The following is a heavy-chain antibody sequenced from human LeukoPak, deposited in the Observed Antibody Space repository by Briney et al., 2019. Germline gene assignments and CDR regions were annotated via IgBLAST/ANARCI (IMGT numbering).Heavy chain of an antibody. CDR3: ARGFSYYYDSSGADY. CDR2: ISAYNGNT. CDR1: GYTFTSYG. Sequence: SVKVSCKASGYTFTSYGISWVRQAPGQGLEWMGWISAYNGNTNYAQKLQGRVTMTTDTSTSTAYMELRSLRSDDTAVYYCARGFSYYYDSSGADYWGQGTLVTVSS. D-gene: IGHD3-22*01. J-gene: IGHJ4*02. V-gene: IGHV1-18*01.